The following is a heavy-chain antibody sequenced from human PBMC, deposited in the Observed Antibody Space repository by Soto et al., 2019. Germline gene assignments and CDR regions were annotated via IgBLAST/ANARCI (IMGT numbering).Heavy chain of an antibody. CDR3: ARHNPDIVLVPAAISFGY. Sequence: QLQLQESGPGLVKPSETLSLTCTVSGGSISSSSYYWGWIRQPPGKGLEWIGSIYYSGSTYYNPSLKSRVTISVDTSKNQFSLKLSSVTAADTAVYYCARHNPDIVLVPAAISFGYWGQGTLVTVSS. CDR1: GGSISSSSYY. D-gene: IGHD2-2*01. J-gene: IGHJ4*02. CDR2: IYYSGST. V-gene: IGHV4-39*01.